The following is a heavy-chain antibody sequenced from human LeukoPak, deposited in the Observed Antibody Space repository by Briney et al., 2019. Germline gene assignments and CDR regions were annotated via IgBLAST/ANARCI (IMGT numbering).Heavy chain of an antibody. CDR1: GFTFSSYG. J-gene: IGHJ6*02. CDR3: AKVYSGYDQGYYYYGMDV. V-gene: IGHV3-30*18. Sequence: GGSLRLSGAASGFTFSSYGMHWVRQAPGKGLEWVAVISYDGSNKYYADSVKGRFTISRDNSKNTLYLQMKSLRAEDTAVYYCAKVYSGYDQGYYYYGMDVWGQGTTVTVSS. CDR2: ISYDGSNK. D-gene: IGHD5-12*01.